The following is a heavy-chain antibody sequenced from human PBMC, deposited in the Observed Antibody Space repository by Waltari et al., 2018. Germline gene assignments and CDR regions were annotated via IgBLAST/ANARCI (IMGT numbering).Heavy chain of an antibody. CDR3: AKDRQYSRPRLVGY. Sequence: EVQLLESGGGLVQPGGSLRLSCAASGFTFSSYAMSWVRQGPGKGLEWVSASSGSGGSTYYADSVKGRFTISRDKSKNTLYLQMNSRRAEDTAVYYCAKDRQYSRPRLVGYWGQGTLVTVSS. J-gene: IGHJ4*02. V-gene: IGHV3-23*01. CDR1: GFTFSSYA. D-gene: IGHD5-18*01. CDR2: SSGSGGST.